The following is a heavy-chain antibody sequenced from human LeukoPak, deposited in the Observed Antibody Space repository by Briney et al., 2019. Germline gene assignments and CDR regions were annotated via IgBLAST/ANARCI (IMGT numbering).Heavy chain of an antibody. J-gene: IGHJ4*02. CDR1: GGTFSSYA. Sequence: ASVKVSCKASGGTFSSYAISWVRQATGQGLEWMGWMNPNSGNTGYAQKFQGRVTMTRNTSISTAYMELSSLRSEDTAVYYCARGGEVATVDYWGQGTLVTVSS. CDR2: MNPNSGNT. V-gene: IGHV1-8*02. D-gene: IGHD5-12*01. CDR3: ARGGEVATVDY.